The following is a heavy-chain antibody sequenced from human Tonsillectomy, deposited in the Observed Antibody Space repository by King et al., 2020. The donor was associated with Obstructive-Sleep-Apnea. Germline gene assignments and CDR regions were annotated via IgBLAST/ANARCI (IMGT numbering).Heavy chain of an antibody. V-gene: IGHV1-58*01. CDR1: GFIFTNSA. CDR3: AAVAHYGGSSREYYFDY. J-gene: IGHJ4*02. Sequence: MQLVQSGPEVKKPGTSVKVSCKASGFIFTNSAVQWVRQARGQRLEWIGWIVVGSGNTNYSQKFQERVTITRDMSTSTAYMELSSLRSEDTAVYYCAAVAHYGGSSREYYFDYWGQGTLVTVSS. CDR2: IVVGSGNT. D-gene: IGHD4-23*01.